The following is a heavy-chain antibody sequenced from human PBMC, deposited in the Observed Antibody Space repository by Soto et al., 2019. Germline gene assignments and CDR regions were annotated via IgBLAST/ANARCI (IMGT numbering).Heavy chain of an antibody. Sequence: EVQLLESGGGLVQPGGSLRLSCAASGFTFSSYAMSWVRQAPGKGLEWVSAISGSGGSTYYADSVKGRFTISRDNSKNTLYLQMNSLRAEDTAVYYCAKDHALGYCSSTSCCGGGTDWGQGTLVTVSS. D-gene: IGHD2-2*01. CDR1: GFTFSSYA. V-gene: IGHV3-23*01. J-gene: IGHJ4*02. CDR3: AKDHALGYCSSTSCCGGGTD. CDR2: ISGSGGST.